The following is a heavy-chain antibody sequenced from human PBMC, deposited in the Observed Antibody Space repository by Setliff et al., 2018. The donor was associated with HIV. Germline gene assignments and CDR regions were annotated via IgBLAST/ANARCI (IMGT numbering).Heavy chain of an antibody. CDR1: GASISSGNW. D-gene: IGHD2-2*01. CDR2: IFHTGST. V-gene: IGHV4-4*02. J-gene: IGHJ4*02. Sequence: PSETLSLTCAASGASISSGNWWSWVRQSPGKGLEWIGEIFHTGSTNYNPSLKSRVTISVDTSKNHFSLNVSSLTAADTALYFCARLMPNWDYFDYWGQGTQVTVSS. CDR3: ARLMPNWDYFDY.